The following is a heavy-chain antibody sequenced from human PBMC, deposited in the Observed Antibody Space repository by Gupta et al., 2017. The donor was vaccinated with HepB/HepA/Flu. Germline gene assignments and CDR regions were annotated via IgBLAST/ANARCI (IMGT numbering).Heavy chain of an antibody. D-gene: IGHD3-9*01. CDR3: AKDGHPYSDFSGFAH. V-gene: IGHV3-23*01. J-gene: IGHJ4*02. CDR1: SA. CDR2: IGGSGDSK. Sequence: SAMSWVRQAPGKGLEWVGSIGGSGDSKYDIDSVRGRFTVSRDNSKNILHLQMNSLRAEDTAVYYCAKDGHPYSDFSGFAHWGQGVLVTVSS.